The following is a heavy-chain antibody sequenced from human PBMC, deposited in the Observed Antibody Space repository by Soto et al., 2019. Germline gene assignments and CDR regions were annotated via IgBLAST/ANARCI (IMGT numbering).Heavy chain of an antibody. CDR1: GGSISSYY. CDR3: ASNKVAVAGTSRYYFDY. CDR2: IYYSGST. D-gene: IGHD6-19*01. V-gene: IGHV4-59*01. Sequence: SETLSLTCTVSGGSISSYYWSWIRQPPGKGLEWIGYIYYSGSTNYNPSLKSRVTISVDTSKNQFSLKLSSVTAADTAVYYCASNKVAVAGTSRYYFDYWGQGTLVTVSS. J-gene: IGHJ4*02.